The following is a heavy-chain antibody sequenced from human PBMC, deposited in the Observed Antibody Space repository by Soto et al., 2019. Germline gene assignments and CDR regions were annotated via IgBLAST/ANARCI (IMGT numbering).Heavy chain of an antibody. V-gene: IGHV4-31*03. J-gene: IGHJ3*02. CDR1: GGSISSGGYY. Sequence: SETLSLTCTVSGGSISSGGYYWSWIRQHPGKGLEWIGYIYYSGSTYYNPSLKSRVTISVDTSKNQFSLKLSSVTAADTAVYYCAREYSNYVHLDAFDIWGQGTMVTVS. CDR2: IYYSGST. CDR3: AREYSNYVHLDAFDI. D-gene: IGHD4-4*01.